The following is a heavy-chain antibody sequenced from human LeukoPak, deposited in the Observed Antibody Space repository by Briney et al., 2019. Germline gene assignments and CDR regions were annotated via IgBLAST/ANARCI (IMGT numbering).Heavy chain of an antibody. V-gene: IGHV1-2*02. D-gene: IGHD6-13*01. CDR1: GNIFTGYY. J-gene: IGHJ2*01. CDR2: INPNNGDA. Sequence: ASVKVSCKTSGNIFTGYYIHWVRQAPGRGLEWMGWINPNNGDANFAQKFQGRVTFTRDSSISTVYMALSRLRSDDTAVYYCARAGAAAVPDWYFDLWGRGTLVTVSS. CDR3: ARAGAAAVPDWYFDL.